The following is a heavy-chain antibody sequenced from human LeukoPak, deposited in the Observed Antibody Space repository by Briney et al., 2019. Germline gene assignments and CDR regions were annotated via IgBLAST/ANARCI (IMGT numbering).Heavy chain of an antibody. CDR3: ARDSGIAVAGESYFDY. CDR1: GFTVSSNY. V-gene: IGHV3-66*01. D-gene: IGHD6-19*01. CDR2: IYRDGST. Sequence: PGGSLRLSCAATGFTVSSNYMSWVRQAPGKGLEWVSVIYRDGSTYSADSVKDRFSISRDNSKNTLHLQMNSLRAEDTAVYYCARDSGIAVAGESYFDYWGQGTLVTVSS. J-gene: IGHJ4*02.